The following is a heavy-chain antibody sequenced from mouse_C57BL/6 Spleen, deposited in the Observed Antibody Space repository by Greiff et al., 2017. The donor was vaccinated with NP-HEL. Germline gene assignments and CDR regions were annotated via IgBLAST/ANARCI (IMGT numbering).Heavy chain of an antibody. J-gene: IGHJ1*03. Sequence: EVQLQQSGPVLVKPGASVKMSCKASGYTFTDYYMNWVKQSHGKSLEWIGVINPYNGGTSYNKKFKGKATLTVDKSSSTAYMELNSLTSEDSAVYYCAAHYYGSSYYWYFDVWGTGTTVTVSS. CDR3: AAHYYGSSYYWYFDV. V-gene: IGHV1-19*01. CDR2: INPYNGGT. D-gene: IGHD1-1*01. CDR1: GYTFTDYY.